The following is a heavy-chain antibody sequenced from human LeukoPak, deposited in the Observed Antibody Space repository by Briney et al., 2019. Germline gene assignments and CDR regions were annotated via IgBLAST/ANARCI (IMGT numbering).Heavy chain of an antibody. CDR1: GFTLSSYV. Sequence: GGSVRLSCAASGFTLSSYVMSWVRPAPGKGLEWVSDVEGRGSNIYYGDSVQGRFPISRDNSKTTLYLQMSSLSAEHTAVYHCAKNQASTNWGVDSWGQGTLVTGSS. V-gene: IGHV3-23*01. J-gene: IGHJ4*02. CDR2: VEGRGSNI. CDR3: AKNQASTNWGVDS. D-gene: IGHD2-8*01.